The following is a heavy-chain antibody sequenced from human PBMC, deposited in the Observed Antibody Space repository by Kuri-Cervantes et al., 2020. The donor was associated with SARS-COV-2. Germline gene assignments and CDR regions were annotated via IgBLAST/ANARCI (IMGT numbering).Heavy chain of an antibody. Sequence: GGSLSLSCVASGFSFSDAWMSWVRQTPGKGLEWVGRFKSKAAGGTTVYAAPVQGRFTISRDDSKSIAYLQMNSLKTEDTAVYYCTRDDFWSGYSNYWGQGTLVTVSS. V-gene: IGHV3-15*01. CDR2: FKSKAAGGTT. CDR1: GFSFSDAW. CDR3: TRDDFWSGYSNY. D-gene: IGHD3-3*01. J-gene: IGHJ4*02.